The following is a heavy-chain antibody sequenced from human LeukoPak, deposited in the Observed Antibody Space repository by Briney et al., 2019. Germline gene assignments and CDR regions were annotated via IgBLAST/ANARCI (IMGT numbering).Heavy chain of an antibody. Sequence: GGSLRLSCAASGFIFRNYAMSWVRQAPGEGLEWVSYISSSGSTIYYADSVKGRFTISRDNAKNSLYLQMNSLRAEDTAVYYCARVGAYYYGMDVWGQGTTVTVSS. V-gene: IGHV3-48*03. D-gene: IGHD1-26*01. CDR2: ISSSGSTI. CDR3: ARVGAYYYGMDV. CDR1: GFIFRNYA. J-gene: IGHJ6*02.